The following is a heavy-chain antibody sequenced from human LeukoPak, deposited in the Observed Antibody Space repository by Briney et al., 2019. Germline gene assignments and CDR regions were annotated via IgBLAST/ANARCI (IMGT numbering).Heavy chain of an antibody. CDR1: AYSFSNYW. J-gene: IGHJ4*02. V-gene: IGHV5-51*01. CDR3: ARHKGFSTSSFDY. Sequence: GESLKISCKGPAYSFSNYWIGWVRQMPGKGLEWMGIIYPGDSDTRYSPSLQGQVTISADKSISTAYLRWNSLKASDTAMYYCARHKGFSTSSFDYWGQGTLVTVSS. CDR2: IYPGDSDT.